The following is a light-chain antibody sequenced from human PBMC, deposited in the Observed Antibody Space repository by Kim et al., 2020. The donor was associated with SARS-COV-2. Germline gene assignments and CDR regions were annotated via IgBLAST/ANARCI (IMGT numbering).Light chain of an antibody. V-gene: IGLV3-21*04. J-gene: IGLJ2*01. CDR2: YDT. Sequence: VAPGKTASITCGGNKIGGKSVHWYQQRPGQAPVLVIYYDTDRPSGIPERFSGSNSGDTATLTISRVEAEDEADYYCQVWDLYAMFFGGGTQLTVL. CDR1: KIGGKS. CDR3: QVWDLYAMF.